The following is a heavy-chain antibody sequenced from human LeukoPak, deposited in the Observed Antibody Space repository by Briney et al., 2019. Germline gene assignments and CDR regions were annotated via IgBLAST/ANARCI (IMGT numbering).Heavy chain of an antibody. CDR3: AKDGRYYDILTGYYIDPYYFDY. CDR2: ISGSGGST. Sequence: PGGSLRLSCAASGFTFSSCAMSWVRQAPGKGLEWVSAISGSGGSTYYADSVKGRFTISRDNSKNTLYLQMNSLRAEDTAVYYCAKDGRYYDILTGYYIDPYYFDYWGQGTLVTVSS. CDR1: GFTFSSCA. V-gene: IGHV3-23*01. J-gene: IGHJ4*02. D-gene: IGHD3-9*01.